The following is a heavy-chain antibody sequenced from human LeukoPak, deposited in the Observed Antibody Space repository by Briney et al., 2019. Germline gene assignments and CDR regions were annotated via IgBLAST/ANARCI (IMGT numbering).Heavy chain of an antibody. D-gene: IGHD6-19*01. CDR1: GGTFSSYA. J-gene: IGHJ6*03. Sequence: ASVKVSCKASGGTFSSYAISWVRQAPGQGLEWMGGIIPIFGTANYAQKFQGRVTITTDESTSTAYMELSSPRSEDTAVYYCARVPVAGNYYYYYYMDVWGKGTTVTVSS. CDR3: ARVPVAGNYYYYYYMDV. V-gene: IGHV1-69*05. CDR2: IIPIFGTA.